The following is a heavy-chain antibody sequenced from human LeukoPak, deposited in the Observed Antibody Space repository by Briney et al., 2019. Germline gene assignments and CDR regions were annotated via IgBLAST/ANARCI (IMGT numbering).Heavy chain of an antibody. Sequence: SETLSLTCAVSGGSISSGNWWTWVRQPPGKGLEWIGEIYHRGNTNYNPSLKSRLTISVDNSKNQFSLKLTSVTAADTAVYYCARGPRGFGEFSSLASWGQGTLVTVSS. V-gene: IGHV4-4*02. CDR1: GGSISSGNW. J-gene: IGHJ5*02. D-gene: IGHD3-10*01. CDR2: IYHRGNT. CDR3: ARGPRGFGEFSSLAS.